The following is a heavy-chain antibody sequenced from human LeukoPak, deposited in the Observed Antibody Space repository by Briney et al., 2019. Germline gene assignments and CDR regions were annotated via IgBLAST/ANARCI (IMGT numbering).Heavy chain of an antibody. J-gene: IGHJ4*02. D-gene: IGHD3-9*01. CDR1: GFTFSSYA. CDR2: IGSGGIST. Sequence: PGGSLRLSCAASGFTFSSYAMTWVRQAPGKGLEWVSSIGSGGISTFHADSVKGRFTISRDISKNTLYLQMNSLRAEDTAVYYCAKGYDDILTGLDYWGQGTLVTVSS. V-gene: IGHV3-23*01. CDR3: AKGYDDILTGLDY.